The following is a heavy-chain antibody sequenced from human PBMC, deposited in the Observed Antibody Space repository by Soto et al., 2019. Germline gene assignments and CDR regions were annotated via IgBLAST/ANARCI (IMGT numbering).Heavy chain of an antibody. CDR2: MNHNSGNT. D-gene: IGHD3-10*01. V-gene: IGHV1-8*01. CDR1: GYTFTSYD. Sequence: VQLVQPGAEVRKPGASVKVSCKTSGYTFTSYDINWVRQVPGQGLEWMGWMNHNSGNTGYAPKFKGRVTMTSDTSTSTAYMDLSDLKSEDTAVYYCALSMIRGYSFFFDTWGQGALVTVSS. J-gene: IGHJ4*02. CDR3: ALSMIRGYSFFFDT.